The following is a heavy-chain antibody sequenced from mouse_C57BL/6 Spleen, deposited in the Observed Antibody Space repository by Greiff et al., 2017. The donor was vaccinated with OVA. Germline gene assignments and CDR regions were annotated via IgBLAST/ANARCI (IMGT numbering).Heavy chain of an antibody. J-gene: IGHJ4*01. D-gene: IGHD3-1*01. V-gene: IGHV2-5*01. Sequence: QVTLKVSGPGLVQPSQRLSITCTVSGFSLTSYGVHWVRQSPGKGLEWLGVIWRGGSTDYNAAFMSRLSITKDNSNSQVFFKMNSLQADDTAIYYCARRSSSGDAMDYWGQGTSVTVSS. CDR2: IWRGGST. CDR1: GFSLTSYG. CDR3: ARRSSSGDAMDY.